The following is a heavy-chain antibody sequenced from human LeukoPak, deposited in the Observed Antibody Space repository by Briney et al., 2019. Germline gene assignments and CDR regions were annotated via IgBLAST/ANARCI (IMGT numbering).Heavy chain of an antibody. J-gene: IGHJ6*04. CDR3: ARDRGVRADV. CDR1: GGSISSGSYY. CDR2: IYTSGST. D-gene: IGHD3-10*02. Sequence: SETLSLTCTVSGGSISSGSYYWSWIRQPAGKGLEWIGRIYTSGSTNYNPSLKSRVTISVDTSKNQFSLKLSSVTAADTAVYYCARDRGVRADVWGKGTTVTVSS. V-gene: IGHV4-61*02.